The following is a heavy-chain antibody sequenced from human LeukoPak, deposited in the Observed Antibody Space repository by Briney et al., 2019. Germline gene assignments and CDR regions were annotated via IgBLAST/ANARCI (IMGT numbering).Heavy chain of an antibody. Sequence: GASVKVSCKASGYTLTNYGFSWVRQAPGQGLEWMGWISGYNGNTNYAQNLQGRVTMTTDTSTSTAYMELRSLRSDDSAVCYCARDGHSSAWYFDCWGQGTLVTVSS. J-gene: IGHJ4*02. V-gene: IGHV1-18*01. D-gene: IGHD6-19*01. CDR1: GYTLTNYG. CDR2: ISGYNGNT. CDR3: ARDGHSSAWYFDC.